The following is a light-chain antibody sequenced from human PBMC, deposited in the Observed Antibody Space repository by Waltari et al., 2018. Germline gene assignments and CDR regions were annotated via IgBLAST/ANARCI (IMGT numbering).Light chain of an antibody. Sequence: DIQMTQAPSTLSASVGDRVTIPCRASPSITRWLAWYQQKPGKAPKLLIYDASNLGSGVPSRFSGSGSGTEFTLTISSLQPDDFATYYCQQYNRYSYTFGQGTKLEIK. V-gene: IGKV1-5*01. J-gene: IGKJ2*01. CDR1: PSITRW. CDR3: QQYNRYSYT. CDR2: DAS.